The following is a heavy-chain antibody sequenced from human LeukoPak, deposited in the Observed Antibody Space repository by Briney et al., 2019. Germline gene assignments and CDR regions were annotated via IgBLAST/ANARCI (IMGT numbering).Heavy chain of an antibody. CDR3: AKVSDSSGYYYFDY. Sequence: STISGTDFTYYADSVKGRFTISRDNSKNTLYLQMNSLRAEDTAVYYCAKVSDSSGYYYFDYWGQGTLVTVSS. CDR2: ISGTDFT. D-gene: IGHD3-22*01. V-gene: IGHV3-23*01. J-gene: IGHJ4*02.